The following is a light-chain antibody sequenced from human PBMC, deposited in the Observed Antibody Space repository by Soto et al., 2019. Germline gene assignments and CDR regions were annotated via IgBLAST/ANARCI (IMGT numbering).Light chain of an antibody. Sequence: DIQMTQSPSSLSASVGDRVTISCRTSQTINNTLNWYQQRPGKAPNLLIYSSSSLLSGVPPRFSGSGPGTDFTLTISSLQPEDFATSYCQQTYFTPTTFGRGTRLDIK. CDR3: QQTYFTPTT. J-gene: IGKJ5*01. CDR1: QTINNT. CDR2: SSS. V-gene: IGKV1-39*01.